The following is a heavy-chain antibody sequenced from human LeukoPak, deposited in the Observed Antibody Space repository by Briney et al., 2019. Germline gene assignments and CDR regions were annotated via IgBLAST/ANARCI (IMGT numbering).Heavy chain of an antibody. CDR3: ARAVMVSLGYDSRGYSQD. J-gene: IGHJ4*02. V-gene: IGHV3-30*03. D-gene: IGHD3-22*01. CDR1: GFTFSIYC. CDR2: ISYDGSNK. Sequence: GRSLRLSCAASGFTFSIYCMHWVRQPPGKGLEWEVVISYDGSNKYYTDSVKGRFTISRDHSKNTLYLQMNSLRAEDTALYYCARAVMVSLGYDSRGYSQDWGQGSLVTVCS.